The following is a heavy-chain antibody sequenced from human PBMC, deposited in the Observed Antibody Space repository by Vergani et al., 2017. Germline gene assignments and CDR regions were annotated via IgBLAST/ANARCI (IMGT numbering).Heavy chain of an antibody. CDR3: AREGYCTNGVCPPYGMDV. Sequence: QVQLQQWGAGLLKPSETLSLTCAVYGGSFSGYYWSWIRQPPGKGLEWIGEINHSGSTNYNPSLKSRVTISVDTSKNQFSLKLSSVTAADTAVYYCAREGYCTNGVCPPYGMDVWGQGPTVTVSS. D-gene: IGHD2-8*01. J-gene: IGHJ6*02. V-gene: IGHV4-34*01. CDR1: GGSFSGYY. CDR2: INHSGST.